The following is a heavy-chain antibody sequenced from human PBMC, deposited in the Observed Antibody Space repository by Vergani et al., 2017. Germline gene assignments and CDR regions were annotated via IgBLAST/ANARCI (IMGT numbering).Heavy chain of an antibody. J-gene: IGHJ4*02. CDR2: IYGSGNI. Sequence: QVQLQESGPGLVKPSQTLSLTCSVSGFPVSSTAFYWNWIRQPAGKGLEWIGRIYGSGNINYNPSLESRVTISRDTSKNQFSLKVHSVTAADTAVYYCARGGEEWRDTGGHTTYNTWGQGTLVTVSS. V-gene: IGHV4-61*02. D-gene: IGHD2-8*02. CDR3: ARGGEEWRDTGGHTTYNT. CDR1: GFPVSSTAFY.